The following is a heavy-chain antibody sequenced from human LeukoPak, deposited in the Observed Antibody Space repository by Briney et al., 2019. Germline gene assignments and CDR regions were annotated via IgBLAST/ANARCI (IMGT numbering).Heavy chain of an antibody. CDR3: AKPGCSGSYPDDY. J-gene: IGHJ4*02. V-gene: IGHV3-23*01. Sequence: GGSLRLSCAASGFTFSSYAMSWDRQAPGKGLEWVSAISGSGGSTYYADSVKGRFTISRDNSKNTLYLQMNSLRAEDTAVYYCAKPGCSGSYPDDYWGQGTLVTVSS. CDR2: ISGSGGST. CDR1: GFTFSSYA. D-gene: IGHD1-26*01.